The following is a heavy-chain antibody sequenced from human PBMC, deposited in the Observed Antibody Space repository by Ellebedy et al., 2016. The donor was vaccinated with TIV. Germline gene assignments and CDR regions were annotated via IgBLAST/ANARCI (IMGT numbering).Heavy chain of an antibody. CDR2: IYSDGTT. CDR1: GFTVTNTY. V-gene: IGHV3-66*01. D-gene: IGHD6-13*01. J-gene: IGHJ4*02. CDR3: ARDFSSSWYWGLHY. Sequence: PGGSLRLSCAASGFTVTNTYMSWVRQAPGKGLEWVSLIYSDGTTYYADSVKGRFIISRDNSKNTLYLHMNSLRAEDTAVYYCARDFSSSWYWGLHYWGQGTLVTVSS.